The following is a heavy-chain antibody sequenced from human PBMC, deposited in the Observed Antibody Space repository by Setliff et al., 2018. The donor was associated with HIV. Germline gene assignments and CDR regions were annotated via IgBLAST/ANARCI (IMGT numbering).Heavy chain of an antibody. J-gene: IGHJ6*03. D-gene: IGHD2-21*01. CDR1: EYFFRTSW. V-gene: IGHV5-51*01. CDR2: IFPLDSET. CDR3: TRHPLQPEVSGYFYLMDV. Sequence: LKISCKGPEYFFRTSWIGWVRQLPGKGLEWVAVIFPLDSETRYNPSLEGHVTISVDKSINTAYLQWSSLRASDTAVYYCTRHPLQPEVSGYFYLMDVWGTGTTVTVS.